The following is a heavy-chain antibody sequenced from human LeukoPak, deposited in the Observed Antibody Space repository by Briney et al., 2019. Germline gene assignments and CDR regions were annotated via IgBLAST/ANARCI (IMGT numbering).Heavy chain of an antibody. V-gene: IGHV1-69*13. Sequence: SVKVSCKSSGDTFSSYAVSWVRQAPGQGLEWMGGIIPIFGTANYAQKFQGRVTITADESTSTAYMELSSLRSEDTAVYYCARDRSGYYQYYFDYWGQGTLVTVSS. CDR1: GDTFSSYA. D-gene: IGHD3-3*01. CDR3: ARDRSGYYQYYFDY. CDR2: IIPIFGTA. J-gene: IGHJ4*02.